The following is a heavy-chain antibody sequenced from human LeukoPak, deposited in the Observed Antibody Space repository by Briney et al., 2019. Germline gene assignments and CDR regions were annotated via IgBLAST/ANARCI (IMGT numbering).Heavy chain of an antibody. J-gene: IGHJ4*02. Sequence: SETLSLTCTVSGGSISSGSYYWSWIRQPAGKGLEWIGRIYTSGSTNYNPSLKSRVTISVDTSKNQFSLKLSSVTAADTAVYYCARGAPPQNWGQGTLVTVSS. CDR2: IYTSGST. V-gene: IGHV4-61*02. CDR3: ARGAPPQN. CDR1: GGSISSGSYY.